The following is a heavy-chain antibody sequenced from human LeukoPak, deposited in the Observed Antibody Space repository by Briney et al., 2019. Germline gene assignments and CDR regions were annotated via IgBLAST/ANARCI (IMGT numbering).Heavy chain of an antibody. CDR1: GFTFSSYA. Sequence: GGSLRLSCTASGFTFSSYAMNWVRQAPGKGLEWVSGIGAGGTFTYYADSVKGRFTVSRDSSKNTLYLQMNSLRAEDTAVYYCAKDHPFDYYYDSSGYFLYWGQGTLVTVSS. CDR2: IGAGGTFT. D-gene: IGHD3-22*01. V-gene: IGHV3-23*01. J-gene: IGHJ4*02. CDR3: AKDHPFDYYYDSSGYFLY.